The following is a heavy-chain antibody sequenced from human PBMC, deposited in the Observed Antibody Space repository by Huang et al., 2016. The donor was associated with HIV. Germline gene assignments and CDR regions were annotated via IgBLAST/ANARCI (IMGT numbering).Heavy chain of an antibody. Sequence: EVQLVQSGAEVKKPGESLRISCKGSVYSFRSYWIGWVRQMPGKGVEWMVTTYPGDSDTTYSPSFQGLVTISADKSISTAYLQWSSLKASDTAMYYCAREGGSRYYMDVWGKGTTVTVSS. V-gene: IGHV5-51*03. J-gene: IGHJ6*03. CDR1: VYSFRSYW. CDR2: TYPGDSDT. D-gene: IGHD3-16*01. CDR3: AREGGSRYYMDV.